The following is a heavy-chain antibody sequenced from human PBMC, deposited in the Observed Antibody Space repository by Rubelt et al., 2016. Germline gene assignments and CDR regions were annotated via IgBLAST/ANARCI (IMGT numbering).Heavy chain of an antibody. CDR3: ATSKVNSGSCGAVLDY. Sequence: EVQLVESGGGVVQPGGSLRLSCAASRFVFDAYAMHWVRQPPGKGLEWVSLISGDGGRTYYADSVKGRFTISRDISKSTLYLQMNRLGAEDTAVYYCATSKVNSGSCGAVLDYWGQGALVIVSS. CDR2: ISGDGGRT. V-gene: IGHV3-43*02. CDR1: RFVFDAYA. D-gene: IGHD1-26*01. J-gene: IGHJ4*02.